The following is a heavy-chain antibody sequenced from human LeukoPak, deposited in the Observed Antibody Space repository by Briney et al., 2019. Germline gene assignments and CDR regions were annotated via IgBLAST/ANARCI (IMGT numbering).Heavy chain of an antibody. J-gene: IGHJ4*02. CDR2: VYYSGNT. CDR1: GGSISGYY. Sequence: SETLSLTCAVSGGSISGYYWSWIRQPPGKGLEWIGYVYYSGNTKYNPSLKSRVTMSVDTSKNQFSLRLSSVTARDTAVCYCARHGDSSSYYFDYWGQGTLVTVSS. V-gene: IGHV4-59*08. CDR3: ARHGDSSSYYFDY. D-gene: IGHD6-6*01.